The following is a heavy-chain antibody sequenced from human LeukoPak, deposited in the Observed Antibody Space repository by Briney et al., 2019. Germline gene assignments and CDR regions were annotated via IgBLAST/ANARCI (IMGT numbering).Heavy chain of an antibody. CDR1: TFDMSLHE. CDR3: ARLGLHCSDDACYGGFDF. V-gene: IGHV3-48*03. Sequence: PGGSLRLSCSTSTFDMSLHEVNWVRQAPGKGLEWVSYISAGGPPIDYADSVKGRFSISRDDGRNSVYLHMGRLRVEDSGVYFCARLGLHCSDDACYGGFDFWGPGVLLIVSS. J-gene: IGHJ4*02. D-gene: IGHD6-19*01. CDR2: ISAGGPPI.